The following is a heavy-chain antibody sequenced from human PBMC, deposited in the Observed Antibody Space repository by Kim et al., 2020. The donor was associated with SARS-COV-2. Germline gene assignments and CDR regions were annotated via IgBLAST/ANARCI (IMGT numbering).Heavy chain of an antibody. Sequence: ASVKVSCKASGYTFTSYDINWVRQATGQGLEWMGWMNPNSGNTGYAQKFQGRVTMTRNTSISTAYMELSSLRSEDTAVYYCARGQVVRGVIFLFPYYYYYMDVWGKGTTVTVSS. D-gene: IGHD3-10*01. CDR2: MNPNSGNT. J-gene: IGHJ6*03. CDR3: ARGQVVRGVIFLFPYYYYYMDV. CDR1: GYTFTSYD. V-gene: IGHV1-8*01.